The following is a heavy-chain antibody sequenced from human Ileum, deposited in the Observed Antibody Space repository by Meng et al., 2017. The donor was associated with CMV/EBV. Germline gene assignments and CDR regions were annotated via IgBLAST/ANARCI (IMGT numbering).Heavy chain of an antibody. D-gene: IGHD2/OR15-2a*01. J-gene: IGHJ4*02. CDR1: GFTFSSSS. Sequence: EVAVGDSGGGLRHPGGALRLSCAASGFTFSSSSMDWVRQAPGKGPVWVSRINTDGSTTKYADSVKGRLTMSRDNTKDTLYLQMDSLRVEDTAVYYCTRDFGGLSIWGRGTLVTVSS. CDR2: INTDGSTT. V-gene: IGHV3-74*03. CDR3: TRDFGGLSI.